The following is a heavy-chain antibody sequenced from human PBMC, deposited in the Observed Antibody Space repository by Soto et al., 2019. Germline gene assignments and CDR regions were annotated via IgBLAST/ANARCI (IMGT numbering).Heavy chain of an antibody. V-gene: IGHV3-23*01. CDR1: GFTFSSYA. CDR3: ASSLGEGILGAFDI. J-gene: IGHJ3*02. Sequence: PGGSLRLSCAASGFTFSSYAMSWVRQAPGRGLEWVSAISGSGGSTYYADSVKGRFTISRDNSKNTLYLQMNSLRAEDTAVYYSASSLGEGILGAFDIWGQGTMVTVSS. CDR2: ISGSGGST. D-gene: IGHD2-15*01.